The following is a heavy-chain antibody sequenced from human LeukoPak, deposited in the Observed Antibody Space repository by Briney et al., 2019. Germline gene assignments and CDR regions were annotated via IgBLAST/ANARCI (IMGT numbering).Heavy chain of an antibody. J-gene: IGHJ3*02. Sequence: SQTLSLTCAISGDSVSSNSAAWHWIRQSPSRGLEWLGRTYYRSNLYNDYAVSVKSRITINPDTSKNQFSLQLNSVTPEDTAVYYCARGKRPDYYDSSGYDDAFDIWGQGTMVTVSS. D-gene: IGHD3-22*01. CDR3: ARGKRPDYYDSSGYDDAFDI. V-gene: IGHV6-1*01. CDR1: GDSVSSNSAA. CDR2: TYYRSNLYN.